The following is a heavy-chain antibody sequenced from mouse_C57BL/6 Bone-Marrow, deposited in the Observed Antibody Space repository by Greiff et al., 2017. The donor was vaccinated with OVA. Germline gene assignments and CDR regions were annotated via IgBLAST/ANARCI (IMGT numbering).Heavy chain of an antibody. CDR1: GYTFTSYS. J-gene: IGHJ1*03. D-gene: IGHD1-2*01. V-gene: IGHV1-4*01. Sequence: QVQLQQSGAELARPGASVKMSCKASGYTFTSYSMHWVKQRPGQGLEWIGYINPSSGFTKYNQKFKDKATLTADKSSSTAYMQLSSLTSEDSAVYYSATAVPCGGYFDVWGTGTAVTVTA. CDR3: ATAVPCGGYFDV. CDR2: INPSSGFT.